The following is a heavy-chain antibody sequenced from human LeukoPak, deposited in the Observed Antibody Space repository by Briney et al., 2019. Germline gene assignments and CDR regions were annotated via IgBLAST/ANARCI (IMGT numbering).Heavy chain of an antibody. CDR1: GFTVSSNY. CDR2: IYSGGST. CDR3: ARGLWFGELLHPHYYYYGMDA. Sequence: GGSLRLSCAASGFTVSSNYMSWVRQAPGKGLEWVSVIYSGGSTYYADSVKGRFTISRDNSKNTLYLQMNSLRAEDTAVYYCARGLWFGELLHPHYYYYGMDAWGQGTTVTVSS. V-gene: IGHV3-53*01. D-gene: IGHD3-10*01. J-gene: IGHJ6*02.